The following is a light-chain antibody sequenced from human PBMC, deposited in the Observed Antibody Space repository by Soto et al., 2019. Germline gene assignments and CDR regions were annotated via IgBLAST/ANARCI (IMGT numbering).Light chain of an antibody. CDR1: SSDVGRYNY. CDR3: SKYAGSNSWV. V-gene: IGLV2-8*01. Sequence: QSALTQPPSASGSPGQSVTISCTGTSSDVGRYNYVSWYQQHPGNAPKLMIYEVIERPSGVPDRFSGSKSGNTASLTVSGLQAEDEDDYYCSKYAGSNSWVFGGGTKLTVL. CDR2: EVI. J-gene: IGLJ3*02.